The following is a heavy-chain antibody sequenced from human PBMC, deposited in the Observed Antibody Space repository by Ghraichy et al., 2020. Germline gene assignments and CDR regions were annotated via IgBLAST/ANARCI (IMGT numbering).Heavy chain of an antibody. CDR3: AKAGYCSGGSCYPSYYYYGMDV. V-gene: IGHV3-23*01. Sequence: GESLNISCAASGFTFSSYAMSWVRQAPGKGLEWVSAISGSGGSTYYADSVKGRFTISRDNSKNTLYLQMNSLRAEDTAVYYCAKAGYCSGGSCYPSYYYYGMDVWGQGTTVTVSS. CDR2: ISGSGGST. J-gene: IGHJ6*02. D-gene: IGHD2-15*01. CDR1: GFTFSSYA.